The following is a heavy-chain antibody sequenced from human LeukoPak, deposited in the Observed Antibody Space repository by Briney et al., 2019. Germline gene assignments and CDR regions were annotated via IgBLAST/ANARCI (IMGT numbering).Heavy chain of an antibody. CDR2: IYYSGSI. J-gene: IGHJ6*03. Sequence: SETLSLTCAVSGYSISSSNWWGWIRQPPGKGLEWIGYIYYSGSIYYNPSLKSRVTMSVDTSKNQFSLKLTSVTAVDTAVYYCARTSNYYYYYMDVWGKGTTVTVSS. V-gene: IGHV4-28*05. CDR1: GYSISSSNW. CDR3: ARTSNYYYYYMDV.